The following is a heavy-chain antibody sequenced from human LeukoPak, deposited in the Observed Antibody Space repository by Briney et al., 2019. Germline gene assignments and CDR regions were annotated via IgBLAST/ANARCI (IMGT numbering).Heavy chain of an antibody. CDR3: ASSGGFDWLLNY. Sequence: PGGSLRLSCAASGFTFSTYWMSWVRQAPGKGLEWVSSISSSSSYIYYADSVKGRFTISRDNAKNSLYLQMNSLRAEDTAVYYCASSGGFDWLLNYWGQGTLVTVSS. V-gene: IGHV3-21*01. D-gene: IGHD3-9*01. J-gene: IGHJ4*02. CDR2: ISSSSSYI. CDR1: GFTFSTYW.